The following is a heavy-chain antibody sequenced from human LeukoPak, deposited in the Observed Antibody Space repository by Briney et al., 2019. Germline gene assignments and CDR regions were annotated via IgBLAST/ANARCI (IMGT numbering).Heavy chain of an antibody. D-gene: IGHD6-13*01. CDR1: GYTFSGYY. J-gene: IGHJ4*02. V-gene: IGHV1-2*02. CDR3: AREEQHQRGRHFEY. CDR2: INPNSGT. Sequence: ASVKVSCKASGYTFSGYYIHWVRQGPGQGLGWMGWINPNSGTNCAQNFQGRVTMTRDTSISTAYMELSRLRSDDTAVYYCAREEQHQRGRHFEYWGQGTLVTVSS.